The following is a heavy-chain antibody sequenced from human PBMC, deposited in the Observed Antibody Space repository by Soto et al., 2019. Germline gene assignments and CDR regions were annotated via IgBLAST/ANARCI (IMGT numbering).Heavy chain of an antibody. Sequence: QVQLVQSGAEVKKPGASVKVSCKASGYTFTSYGISWVRQAPGQGLEWMGWISAYNGNTNYAQKLQGRVTMTTDTSTSTGYMELRSLRSDDTAVYYCARSRDSGGPGRSRGYYGMDVWGQGTTVTVSS. D-gene: IGHD6-19*01. V-gene: IGHV1-18*01. CDR2: ISAYNGNT. J-gene: IGHJ6*02. CDR3: ARSRDSGGPGRSRGYYGMDV. CDR1: GYTFTSYG.